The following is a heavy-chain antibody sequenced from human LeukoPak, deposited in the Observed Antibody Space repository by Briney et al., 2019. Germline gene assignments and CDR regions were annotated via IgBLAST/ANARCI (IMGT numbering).Heavy chain of an antibody. D-gene: IGHD3-10*01. J-gene: IGHJ6*02. CDR2: INHSGST. CDR1: GGSISSGASD. CDR3: ARHPRSGSYYYYYYGMDV. V-gene: IGHV4-31*03. Sequence: SETLSLTCTVSGGSISSGASDWGWIRQHPKRGLEWVGYINHSGSTYYNPSLGSRVTMSVDTSKNQFSLKLSSVTAADTAVYYCARHPRSGSYYYYYYGMDVWGQGTTVTVSS.